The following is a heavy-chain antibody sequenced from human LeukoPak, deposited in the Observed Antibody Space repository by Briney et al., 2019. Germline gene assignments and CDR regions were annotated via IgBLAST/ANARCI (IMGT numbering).Heavy chain of an antibody. J-gene: IGHJ4*02. D-gene: IGHD2-2*01. CDR2: ISYDGSNK. CDR1: GFTFSSYG. CDR3: AKDPGYIVVVYYFDY. V-gene: IGHV3-30*18. Sequence: GGSLRLSCAASGFTFSSYGMHWVRQAPGKGLEWVAVISYDGSNKYYADSVKGRFTISRDNSKNTLYLQMNSLRAEDTAVYYCAKDPGYIVVVYYFDYWGQGTLVTVSS.